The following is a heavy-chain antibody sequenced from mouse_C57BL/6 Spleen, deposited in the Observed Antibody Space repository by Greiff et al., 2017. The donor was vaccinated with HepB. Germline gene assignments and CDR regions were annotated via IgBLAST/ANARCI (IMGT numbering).Heavy chain of an antibody. CDR1: GYTFTTYP. J-gene: IGHJ1*03. CDR3: AKPGSTSLYWYFEV. Sequence: QVQLKESGAELVKPGASVKMSCKASGYTFTTYPIEWMKQNNGKSLEWIGNFHPYNDDTKYNEKFKGKATLTVEKSSSTVCLELSRLTSDASAVDYCAKPGSTSLYWYFEVWGTGTTVTVSS. D-gene: IGHD1-1*01. V-gene: IGHV1-47*01. CDR2: FHPYNDDT.